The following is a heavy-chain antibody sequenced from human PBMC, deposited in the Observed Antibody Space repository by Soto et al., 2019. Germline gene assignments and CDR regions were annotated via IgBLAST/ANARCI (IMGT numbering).Heavy chain of an antibody. Sequence: SETLSLTCAVSGYSISSGYYWGWIRQPPGKGLEWIGSIYHSGSTYYNPSLKSRVTISVDTSKNQFSLKLSSVTAADTAVYYCARDVDFWSGYYPFDYWGQGTLVTVSS. J-gene: IGHJ4*02. D-gene: IGHD3-3*01. CDR3: ARDVDFWSGYYPFDY. CDR1: GYSISSGYY. CDR2: IYHSGST. V-gene: IGHV4-38-2*02.